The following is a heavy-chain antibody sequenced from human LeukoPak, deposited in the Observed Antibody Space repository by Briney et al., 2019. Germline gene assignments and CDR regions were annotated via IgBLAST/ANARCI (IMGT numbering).Heavy chain of an antibody. J-gene: IGHJ2*01. CDR2: ISSSSSYI. CDR3: ARGSSFRMLLGFVTWYFDL. D-gene: IGHD3-10*01. Sequence: GGSLRLSCAASGFTFSSYSMNWVRQAPGKGLEWVSSISSSSSYICYADSVKGRFTISRDNAKNSLYLQMNSLRAEDTAVYYCARGSSFRMLLGFVTWYFDLWGRGTLVTVSS. V-gene: IGHV3-21*01. CDR1: GFTFSSYS.